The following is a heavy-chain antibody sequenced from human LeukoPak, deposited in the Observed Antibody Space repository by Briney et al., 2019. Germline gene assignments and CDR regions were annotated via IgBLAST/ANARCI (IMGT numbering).Heavy chain of an antibody. V-gene: IGHV1-8*01. CDR1: GYTFTSYD. CDR3: AREKDDGSGSPSYAFDI. D-gene: IGHD3-22*01. CDR2: MNPNSGNT. J-gene: IGHJ3*02. Sequence: ASVKVSCKASGYTFTSYDINWVRQATGQGLEWMGWMNPNSGNTGYAQKFQGRVTMTRNTSISTAYMELSRLRSDDTAVYYCAREKDDGSGSPSYAFDIWGQGTMVTVSS.